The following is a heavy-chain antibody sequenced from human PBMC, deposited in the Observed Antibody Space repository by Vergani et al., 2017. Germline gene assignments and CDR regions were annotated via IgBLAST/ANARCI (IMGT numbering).Heavy chain of an antibody. CDR1: GAPISYWC. CDR3: ARGNPGGSLHYYYYYYMDV. CDR2: LCPSGST. V-gene: IGHV4-4*07. Sequence: QVQMQESGPGLVKTSETLSLTCSASGAPISYWCWSWLRQPAGKGLEWVGRLCPSGSTNYKPSLKSRVTMSIDTSKNQFSLKLTSVTAADTAVYYCARGNPGGSLHYYYYYYMDVWGKGTTVTVSS. D-gene: IGHD4-23*01. J-gene: IGHJ6*03.